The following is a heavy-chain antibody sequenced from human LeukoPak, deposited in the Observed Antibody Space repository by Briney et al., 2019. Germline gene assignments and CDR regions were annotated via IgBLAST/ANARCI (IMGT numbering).Heavy chain of an antibody. D-gene: IGHD2-21*02. CDR2: ISYDGSNK. CDR1: GFTFSSYA. J-gene: IGHJ3*02. V-gene: IGHV3-30*18. CDR3: AKYCGGDCSGAFHI. Sequence: PGRSLRLSCAASGFTFSSYAIHWVRQAPGKGLEWVAVISYDGSNKYYADSVKGRFTISRDNSKNTLYLQMNSLRAEDTAVYYCAKYCGGDCSGAFHIWGQGTMVTVSS.